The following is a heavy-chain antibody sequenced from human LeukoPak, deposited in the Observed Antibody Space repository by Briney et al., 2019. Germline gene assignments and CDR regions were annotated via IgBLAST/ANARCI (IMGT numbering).Heavy chain of an antibody. CDR1: GGSISSSSYY. CDR3: ARGRGVGATIADY. CDR2: IYYSGST. Sequence: SETLSLTCTVSGGSISSSSYYWGWIRQPPGKGLEWIGSIYYSGSTYFNPSLKSRVTISVDTSKNQFSLKLNSVTAADTAVYYCARGRGVGATIADYWGQGTLVTVSS. J-gene: IGHJ4*02. V-gene: IGHV4-39*01. D-gene: IGHD1-26*01.